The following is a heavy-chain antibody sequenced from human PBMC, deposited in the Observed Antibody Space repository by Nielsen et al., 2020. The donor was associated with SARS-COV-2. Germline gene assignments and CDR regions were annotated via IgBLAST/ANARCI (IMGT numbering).Heavy chain of an antibody. CDR2: IYYSGST. CDR1: GGSISSYY. D-gene: IGHD6-13*01. Sequence: SETLSLTCTVSGGSISSYYWSWIRQPPGKGLEWIGYIYYSGSTNYNPSLKSRVTISVDTSKNQFSLKLRSVTAADTAVYYCARHGSSSWDLGYYYGMDVWGQGTTVTVSS. V-gene: IGHV4-59*08. CDR3: ARHGSSSWDLGYYYGMDV. J-gene: IGHJ6*02.